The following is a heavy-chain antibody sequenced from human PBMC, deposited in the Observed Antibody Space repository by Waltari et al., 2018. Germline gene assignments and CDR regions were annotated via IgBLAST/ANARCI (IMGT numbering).Heavy chain of an antibody. CDR1: GGSISRSSYY. CDR3: ARHWKKSGYRFDP. V-gene: IGHV4-39*01. J-gene: IGHJ5*02. Sequence: QLQLQESGPGLVKPSETLSLTCTVSGGSISRSSYYWGWYRQSPGTGLEWIGSIYYSGSTDHNPSLKFRVTISGDTSNKQFSLKLSSVTAADTAVYYCARHWKKSGYRFDPWGQGTLVTVSS. D-gene: IGHD5-12*01. CDR2: IYYSGST.